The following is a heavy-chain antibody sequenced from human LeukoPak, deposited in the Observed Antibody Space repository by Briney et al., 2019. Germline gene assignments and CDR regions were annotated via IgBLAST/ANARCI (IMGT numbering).Heavy chain of an antibody. CDR2: IYPGDSDT. D-gene: IGHD3-3*01. V-gene: IGHV5-51*01. CDR1: GYTFSNFW. J-gene: IGHJ5*02. CDR3: ARGFLEWFYFDP. Sequence: GESLKISCKGSGYTFSNFWIAWVRQMPGKGLEWMGVIYPGDSDTRYNPSFQGQVHISVDRSIRTAYLQLNSLKPSDTAIYYCARGFLEWFYFDPWGQGTLVTVSS.